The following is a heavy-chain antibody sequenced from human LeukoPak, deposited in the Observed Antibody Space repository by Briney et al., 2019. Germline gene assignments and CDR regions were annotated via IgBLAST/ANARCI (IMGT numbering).Heavy chain of an antibody. V-gene: IGHV3-21*01. Sequence: GGSLRLSCAASGFTFSSYSMNWVRQAPGKRLEWVSSISSSSSYIYYADSVKGRFTISRDNAKNSLYLQMNSLRAEDTAVYYCARIYSSGWHDAFDIWGQGTMVTVSS. CDR1: GFTFSSYS. D-gene: IGHD6-19*01. J-gene: IGHJ3*02. CDR3: ARIYSSGWHDAFDI. CDR2: ISSSSSYI.